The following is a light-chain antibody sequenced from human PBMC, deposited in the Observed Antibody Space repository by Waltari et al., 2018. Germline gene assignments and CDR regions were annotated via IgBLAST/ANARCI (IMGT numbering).Light chain of an antibody. V-gene: IGLV1-51*02. CDR3: GTWDSSLSGAV. CDR2: ENS. J-gene: IGLJ7*01. CDR1: SSNIGNNY. Sequence: QSVLTQPPSVSAAPGQRVTISCSGGSSNIGNNYVSWYRQFPGTAPKLLIYENSELPAGIPGRFSGSKSGTSATLDITVLQAGDEADYYCGTWDSSLSGAVFGGGTHLTVL.